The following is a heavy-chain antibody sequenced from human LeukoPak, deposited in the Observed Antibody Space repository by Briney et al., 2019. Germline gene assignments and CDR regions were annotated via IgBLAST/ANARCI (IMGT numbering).Heavy chain of an antibody. CDR2: IYYSGST. J-gene: IGHJ5*02. CDR3: ARDRGGAAAFDWFDP. Sequence: SETLSLTCTVSDGSISSHYWNWIRQPPRKGLEWIGYIYYSGSTNYNPSLKSRVTISLDTSKRQFSLKLSSVTAADTAVYYCARDRGGAAAFDWFDPWGQGTLVTVSS. V-gene: IGHV4-59*11. D-gene: IGHD6-13*01. CDR1: DGSISSHY.